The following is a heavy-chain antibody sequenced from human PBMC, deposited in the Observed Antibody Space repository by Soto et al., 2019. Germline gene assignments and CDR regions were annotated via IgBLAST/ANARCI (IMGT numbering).Heavy chain of an antibody. CDR3: ARAIAGGYGHTTLDY. V-gene: IGHV1-18*01. Sequence: QVQLVQSGAEVKKPGASVKVPCKASGYTFTNYGVSWVRHAPGQGLEWMGWINVYNSNTDYAQKFQGRITMTTDTSTSTAYMELRGMTSDDTAVYHCARAIAGGYGHTTLDYWGQGTLFTVSS. J-gene: IGHJ4*02. CDR2: INVYNSNT. CDR1: GYTFTNYG. D-gene: IGHD5-18*01.